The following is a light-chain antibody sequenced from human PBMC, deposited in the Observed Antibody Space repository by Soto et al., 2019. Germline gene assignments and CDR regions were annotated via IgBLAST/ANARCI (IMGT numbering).Light chain of an antibody. Sequence: QSALTQPASVSVSPGQSITISCTGTSSDVGVYNYVSWYQQHPGKAPNLMIYEVSNRPSGVSNRFSGSKSGNTTSLTISGLQDEDEADYYCSSYTTSSTHWVFGGGTKLTVL. CDR2: EVS. CDR1: SSDVGVYNY. V-gene: IGLV2-14*01. CDR3: SSYTTSSTHWV. J-gene: IGLJ3*02.